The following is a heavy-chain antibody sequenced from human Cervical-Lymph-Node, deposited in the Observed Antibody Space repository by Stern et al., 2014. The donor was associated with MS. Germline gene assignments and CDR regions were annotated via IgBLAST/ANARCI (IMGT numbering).Heavy chain of an antibody. D-gene: IGHD6-13*01. J-gene: IGHJ5*02. CDR2: INPSGST. V-gene: IGHV4-34*01. CDR1: GGSFSGYY. Sequence: QVQLQQWGAGLLKPSETLSLTCAVYGGSFSGYYWSWIRQPPGKGLEWIGEINPSGSTNYNPSLKGRVTISVDTSKTQFSLKLSSVTAADTAVYYCARGGGSWYGWFDPWGQGTLVTVSS. CDR3: ARGGGSWYGWFDP.